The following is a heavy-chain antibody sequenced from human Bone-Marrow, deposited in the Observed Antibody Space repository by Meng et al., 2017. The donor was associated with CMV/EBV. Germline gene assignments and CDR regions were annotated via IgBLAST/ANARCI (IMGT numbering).Heavy chain of an antibody. CDR3: ATKLSKGEGWSYYFDY. J-gene: IGHJ4*02. CDR1: GYTFTSYG. CDR2: ISAYNGNT. V-gene: IGHV1-18*01. Sequence: ASVKVSCKASGYTFTSYGISWVRQAPGQGLEWMGWISAYNGNTNYAQKLQGRVTMTEDTSTDTAYMELSSLRSEDTAVYYCATKLSKGEGWSYYFDYWGQGTLVTVSS. D-gene: IGHD3-16*02.